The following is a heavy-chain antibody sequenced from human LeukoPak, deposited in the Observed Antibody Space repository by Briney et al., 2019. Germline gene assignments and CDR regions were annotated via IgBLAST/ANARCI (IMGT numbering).Heavy chain of an antibody. CDR1: GFTFSTYD. CDR2: FSSSGNMT. Sequence: QPGGSLRLSCAASGFTFSTYDISWVRQAPGKGLEWVSTFSSSGNMTYYADSVKGRFTISRDNSKNTLYLQMNSLRAEDTAVYYCAKDYNWGRQNFLFDYWGQGTRVTVSS. J-gene: IGHJ4*02. D-gene: IGHD7-27*01. V-gene: IGHV3-23*01. CDR3: AKDYNWGRQNFLFDY.